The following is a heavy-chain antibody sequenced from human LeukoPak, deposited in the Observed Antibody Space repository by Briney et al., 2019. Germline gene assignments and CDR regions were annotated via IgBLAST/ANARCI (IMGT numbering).Heavy chain of an antibody. CDR1: GFTFSSYE. CDR2: ISYDGSDK. V-gene: IGHV3-30-3*01. CDR3: ASGYYYAPYDY. Sequence: PGGSLRLSCISSGFTFSSYEMNWVRQAPGKGLEWVAVISYDGSDKYYADSVKGRFTISRDNSKNTLYLQMNSLRAEDTAVYYCASGYYYAPYDYWGQGTLVTVSS. J-gene: IGHJ4*02. D-gene: IGHD3-22*01.